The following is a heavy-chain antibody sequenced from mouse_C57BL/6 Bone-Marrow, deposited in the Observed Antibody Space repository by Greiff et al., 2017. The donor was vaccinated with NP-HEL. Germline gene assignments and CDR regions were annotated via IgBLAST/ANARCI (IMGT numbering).Heavy chain of an antibody. V-gene: IGHV2-5*01. CDR1: GFSLTSYG. CDR3: AKNEGSYYYGSSYGAWFAY. D-gene: IGHD1-1*01. J-gene: IGHJ3*01. Sequence: VQLQQSGPGLVQPSQSLSITCTVSGFSLTSYGVHWVRQSPGKGLEWLGVIWRGGSTDYNAAFMSRLSITKDNSKSQVFFKMNSPQADDTAIYYCAKNEGSYYYGSSYGAWFAYWGQGTLVTVSA. CDR2: IWRGGST.